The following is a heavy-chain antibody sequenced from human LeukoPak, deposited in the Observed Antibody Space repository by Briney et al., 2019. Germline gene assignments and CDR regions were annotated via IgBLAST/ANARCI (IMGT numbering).Heavy chain of an antibody. V-gene: IGHV4-59*01. Sequence: SETLSLTCAVYGGSFSGYYWSWIRQPPGKGLEWIGYIYYSGSTNYNPSLKSRVTISVDTSKNQFSLKLSSVTAADTAVYYCASYSGYDRRFDYWGQGTLVTVSS. CDR3: ASYSGYDRRFDY. CDR2: IYYSGST. J-gene: IGHJ4*02. D-gene: IGHD5-12*01. CDR1: GGSFSGYY.